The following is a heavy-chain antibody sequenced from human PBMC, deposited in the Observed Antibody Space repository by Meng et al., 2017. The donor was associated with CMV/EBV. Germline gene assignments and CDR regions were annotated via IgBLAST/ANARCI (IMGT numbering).Heavy chain of an antibody. V-gene: IGHV1-8*03. CDR2: MNPSSGDT. J-gene: IGHJ4*02. CDR3: ARGRIFDH. D-gene: IGHD1-14*01. Sequence: RVSCKASGYDFINYDINWMRQAAGQGLEWMGWMNPSSGDTGYAPKFQDRVSISRDTSTGTAFMDLSSLRSDDTAVYYCARGRIFDHWGQGTLVTVSS. CDR1: GYDFINYD.